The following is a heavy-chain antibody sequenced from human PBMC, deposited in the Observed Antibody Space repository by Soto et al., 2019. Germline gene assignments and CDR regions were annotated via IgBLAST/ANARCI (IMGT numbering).Heavy chain of an antibody. CDR1: GFTFGTYW. CDR2: IKQDVNEK. Sequence: QPGGSLRLSCVFSGFTFGTYWMSWVRQVPGKGLEWVASIKQDVNEKYYVDSVKGRFSISRDNAKNTLHLQVDSLRAEDTAVYFCARDGWYSSGYFDYWGQGTAVTFSS. V-gene: IGHV3-7*01. D-gene: IGHD6-19*01. CDR3: ARDGWYSSGYFDY. J-gene: IGHJ4*02.